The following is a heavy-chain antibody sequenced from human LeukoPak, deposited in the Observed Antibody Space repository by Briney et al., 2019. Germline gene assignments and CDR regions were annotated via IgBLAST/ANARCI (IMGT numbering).Heavy chain of an antibody. CDR1: GYTFTSYG. V-gene: IGHV1-18*01. CDR2: ISAYNGNT. CDR3: ARRFSGYSGYDYFDY. D-gene: IGHD5-12*01. J-gene: IGHJ4*02. Sequence: ASVKVSCKASGYTFTSYGISWVRQAPGQGLEWMGWISAYNGNTNYAQKFQGRVTMTRDTSTSTVYMELSSLRSEDTAVYYCARRFSGYSGYDYFDYWGQGTLATVSS.